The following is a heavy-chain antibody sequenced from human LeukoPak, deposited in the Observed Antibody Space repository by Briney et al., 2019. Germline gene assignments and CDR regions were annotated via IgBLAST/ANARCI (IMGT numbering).Heavy chain of an antibody. CDR1: GFTFNNYG. Sequence: PGGSLRLSCAASGFTFNNYGMSWVRQAPGKGLEWVSGISGSGGRTYYADSVKGRFTISRDNSKNALYLQMNSLRAEDTAVYYRAKDQGYYGSGSYYPYWGQGTLVTVSS. CDR2: ISGSGGRT. CDR3: AKDQGYYGSGSYYPY. V-gene: IGHV3-23*01. J-gene: IGHJ4*02. D-gene: IGHD3-10*01.